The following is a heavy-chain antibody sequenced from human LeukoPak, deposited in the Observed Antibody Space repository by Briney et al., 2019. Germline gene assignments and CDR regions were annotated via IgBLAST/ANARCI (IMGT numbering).Heavy chain of an antibody. Sequence: GGSLRLSCAASGFTFSSYGVHWVRQAPGKGLEWVAVIWYDGSNKYYADSVKGRFTISRDNSKNTLYLQMNSLRAEDTAVYYCARATRYYDILTGPFDYWGQGTLVTVSS. V-gene: IGHV3-33*08. CDR1: GFTFSSYG. CDR3: ARATRYYDILTGPFDY. J-gene: IGHJ4*02. CDR2: IWYDGSNK. D-gene: IGHD3-9*01.